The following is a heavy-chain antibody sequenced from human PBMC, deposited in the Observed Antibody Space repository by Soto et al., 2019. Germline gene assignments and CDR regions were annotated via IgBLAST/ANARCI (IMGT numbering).Heavy chain of an antibody. J-gene: IGHJ4*02. Sequence: ASVKVSCKASGGTVTSYTVYWVRQAPGQGLEVVGGLIPMFDIANYVEVFRGRVMISADEATNTPSIELSSLTSADKAVYFCARSLGGHRSEAPRGQSFGAGSLFPFDHWGQGSLVTVSS. D-gene: IGHD3-16*01. CDR2: LIPMFDIA. CDR1: GGTVTSYT. V-gene: IGHV1-69*13. CDR3: ARSLGGHRSEAPRGQSFGAGSLFPFDH.